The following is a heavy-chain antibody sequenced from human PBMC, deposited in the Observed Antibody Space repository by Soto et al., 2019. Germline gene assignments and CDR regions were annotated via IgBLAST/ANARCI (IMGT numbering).Heavy chain of an antibody. J-gene: IGHJ6*03. CDR3: ARAISTVSFMDV. CDR1: GGSIGSSY. V-gene: IGHV4-59*08. CDR2: IYYSGST. D-gene: IGHD6-13*01. Sequence: PSETLSLTCTVSGGSIGSSYWNWIRQPPGKGLEWIGYIYYSGSTNYSPSLKSRVTISVDTSKNQFSLKLNSVTAADTAVYYCARAISTVSFMDVWGKGTTVTVSS.